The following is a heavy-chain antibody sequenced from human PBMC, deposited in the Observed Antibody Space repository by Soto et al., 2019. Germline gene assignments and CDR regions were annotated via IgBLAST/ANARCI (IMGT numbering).Heavy chain of an antibody. CDR3: ARDDRASGWYVAMDV. Sequence: QVQLVESGGGVVQPGRSLRLSCAASGFTFNNYGMHWVRQAPGKGREWVAVMWYDGRNKYYADSVKGGFTIPRDTSPNTLYLQMDSLGAEDTAVYYCARDDRASGWYVAMDVWGQGTTVTVSS. J-gene: IGHJ6*02. CDR1: GFTFNNYG. D-gene: IGHD6-19*01. CDR2: MWYDGRNK. V-gene: IGHV3-33*01.